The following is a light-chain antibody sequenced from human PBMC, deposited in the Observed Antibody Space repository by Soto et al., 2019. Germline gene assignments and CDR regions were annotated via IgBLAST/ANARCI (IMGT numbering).Light chain of an antibody. V-gene: IGLV2-11*01. Sequence: QSALTQPRSVSGSPGQSVTISCTGTGSDVGGYNYVSWYQQHPGKAPKLMIYDVTIRPSGVPDRFSGSKSGNTASLTISGLQAEDEADYYCATWDDGLNGPVFGGGTKLTVL. CDR2: DVT. CDR3: ATWDDGLNGPV. J-gene: IGLJ3*02. CDR1: GSDVGGYNY.